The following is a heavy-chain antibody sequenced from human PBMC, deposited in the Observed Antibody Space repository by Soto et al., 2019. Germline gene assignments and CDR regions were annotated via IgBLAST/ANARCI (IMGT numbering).Heavy chain of an antibody. J-gene: IGHJ6*02. Sequence: GGSLRFSCAAFGFTFSSYDMHWVRQATGKGLELVSAIGTAGDTYYPGSVKGRFTISRENAKNSLYLQMNSLRAGDTAVYYCARGAPYHPLGGLYYGMDVWGQGTTVTVSS. V-gene: IGHV3-13*01. CDR2: IGTAGDT. CDR3: ARGAPYHPLGGLYYGMDV. D-gene: IGHD2-15*01. CDR1: GFTFSSYD.